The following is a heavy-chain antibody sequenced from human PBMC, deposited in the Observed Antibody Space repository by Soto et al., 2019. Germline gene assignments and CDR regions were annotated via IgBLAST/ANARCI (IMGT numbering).Heavy chain of an antibody. J-gene: IGHJ3*02. CDR3: AREAILGYCSSTSCSRDAFDI. V-gene: IGHV4-31*03. Sequence: QVQLQESGPGLVKPSQTLSLTCTVSGGSISSGGYYWSWIRQHPGKGLEWIGYTYYSGSTYYNPYLKSRVTISGDTSKSQFSLKLSSVTAADTAVYYCAREAILGYCSSTSCSRDAFDIWGQGTMVTVSS. CDR1: GGSISSGGYY. CDR2: TYYSGST. D-gene: IGHD2-2*01.